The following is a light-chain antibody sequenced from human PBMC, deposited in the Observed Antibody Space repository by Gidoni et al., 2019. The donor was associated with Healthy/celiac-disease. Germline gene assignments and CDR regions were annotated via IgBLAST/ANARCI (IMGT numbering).Light chain of an antibody. CDR3: QSYDSSLSGSV. J-gene: IGLJ3*02. V-gene: IGLV1-40*01. Sequence: QSVLTQPPSVSGAPGQRVTISCTGSSPTIGAGYDVHGYQQLPGTAPILLIYGNSNRPSGVPDRFSGSKSGTSASLAITGLQAEDEADYYCQSYDSSLSGSVFGGGTKLTVL. CDR2: GNS. CDR1: SPTIGAGYD.